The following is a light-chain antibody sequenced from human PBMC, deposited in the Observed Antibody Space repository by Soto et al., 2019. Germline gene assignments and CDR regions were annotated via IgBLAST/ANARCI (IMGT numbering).Light chain of an antibody. CDR2: GAS. J-gene: IGKJ1*01. CDR1: QSLLHTSGDNY. Sequence: DIVMTQSPLSLSATPGEPASITCTSSQSLLHTSGDNYLDWYLQKPGQAPRLLIYGASSRATGIPDRFSGSGSGTDFTLTISRLEPEDFAVYYCQQYGSSPQTFGQGTKVDIK. V-gene: IGKV3-20*01. CDR3: QQYGSSPQT.